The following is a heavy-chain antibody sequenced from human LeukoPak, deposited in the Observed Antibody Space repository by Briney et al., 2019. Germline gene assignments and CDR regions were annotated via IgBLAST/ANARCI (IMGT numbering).Heavy chain of an antibody. D-gene: IGHD5-12*01. CDR2: ISYDGSNK. Sequence: GGSLRLSCAASGFTFSSYALHWVRQAPGKGLEWLTAISYDGSNKYYADSVRGRFTISRDNSKDTLYLQMNSLRAEDMALYYCAKAPHSGYDENYFDYWGQGTLVTVSS. V-gene: IGHV3-30-3*01. CDR3: AKAPHSGYDENYFDY. CDR1: GFTFSSYA. J-gene: IGHJ4*02.